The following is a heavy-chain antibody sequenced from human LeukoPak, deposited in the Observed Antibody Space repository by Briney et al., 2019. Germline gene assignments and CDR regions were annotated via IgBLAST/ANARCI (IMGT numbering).Heavy chain of an antibody. CDR2: INHSGNT. D-gene: IGHD3-10*01. V-gene: IGHV4-34*01. J-gene: IGHJ5*02. Sequence: PSETLSLTCALYGGSFSGYYWSWIRQPPGKGLEWNGEINHSGNTNYNPSLKSRVTISVDTSKNQFSLKLSSVTAADTAVYYCARVATMALGRRRSWFDPWGQGTLVTVSS. CDR3: ARVATMALGRRRSWFDP. CDR1: GGSFSGYY.